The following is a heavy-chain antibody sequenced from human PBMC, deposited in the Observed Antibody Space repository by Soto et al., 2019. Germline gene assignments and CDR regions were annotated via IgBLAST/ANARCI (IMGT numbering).Heavy chain of an antibody. J-gene: IGHJ4*01. D-gene: IGHD3-22*01. CDR1: GFTFSIFA. Sequence: GGSLRLSCAASGFTFSIFAMSWVRQSPGKGLEWAALISDDGSNKYYADSVKGRFTISRDKSKNTLYLQLSDLRAEDSAMYYCAKTAARNKSPYYYDSSGYLHWGQGTLVTVSS. CDR3: AKTAARNKSPYYYDSSGYLH. CDR2: ISDDGSNK. V-gene: IGHV3-30*18.